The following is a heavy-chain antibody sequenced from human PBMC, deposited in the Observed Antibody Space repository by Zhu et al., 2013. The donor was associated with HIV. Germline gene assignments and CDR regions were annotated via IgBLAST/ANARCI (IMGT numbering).Heavy chain of an antibody. D-gene: IGHD6-19*01. CDR3: ARDQPTQWLGLFDY. CDR1: GLTVSTNY. J-gene: IGHJ4*02. V-gene: IGHV3-53*02. CDR2: IYRGGGT. Sequence: EVQLVETGGGLFQPGGSLRLSCAASGLTVSTNYMNWVRQAPGKGLEWVSVIYRGGGTYYADSVKGRFTISRDNSRNTLYLQVISLTAEDTAVYYCARDQPTQWLGLFDYWGRGTLVTVSS.